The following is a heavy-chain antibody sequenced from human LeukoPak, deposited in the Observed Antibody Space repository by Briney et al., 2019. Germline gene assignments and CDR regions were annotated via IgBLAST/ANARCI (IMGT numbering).Heavy chain of an antibody. CDR3: ARGRPYAFDI. CDR1: GDTFGRYA. J-gene: IGHJ3*02. CDR2: IIPIFGTA. Sequence: ASVKVSCKASGDTFGRYAISWVRQAPGQGLTWMGGIIPIFGTADYAQKFQGRVTITADESTSTAYMELSSLRSEDTAVYYCARGRPYAFDIWGQGTMVTVSS. V-gene: IGHV1-69*13.